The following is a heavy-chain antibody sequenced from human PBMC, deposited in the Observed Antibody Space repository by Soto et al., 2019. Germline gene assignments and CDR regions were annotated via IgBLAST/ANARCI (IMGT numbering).Heavy chain of an antibody. D-gene: IGHD3-10*01. Sequence: DVQLVESGGGLVKPGGSLRLSCAASGFNFSTYGMNWVRQAPGKGLEWVSSISSKGSYIYYTPSVKGRFTISRDNAKNSDYLQMNSLRAEDTAVYYCGRDRSHYAGVGKIDPWGQGTLVAVSS. CDR3: GRDRSHYAGVGKIDP. J-gene: IGHJ5*02. CDR1: GFNFSTYG. CDR2: ISSKGSYI. V-gene: IGHV3-21*02.